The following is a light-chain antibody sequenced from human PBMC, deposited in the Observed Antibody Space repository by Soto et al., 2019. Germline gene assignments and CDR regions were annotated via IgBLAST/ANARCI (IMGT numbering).Light chain of an antibody. Sequence: QSALTQPASVSGSPGQSITISCTGSSSDVGGYKYVSWYQQHPGKAPKLMIYEVSNRPSGVSNRFSGSKSGNTASLTISGLQAEDEAEYYCCSYAGSRTHVLFGGGTKLTVL. CDR2: EVS. CDR3: CSYAGSRTHVL. CDR1: SSDVGGYKY. V-gene: IGLV2-14*01. J-gene: IGLJ2*01.